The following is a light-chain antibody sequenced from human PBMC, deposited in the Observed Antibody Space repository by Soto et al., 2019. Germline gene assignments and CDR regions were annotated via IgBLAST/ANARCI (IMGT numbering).Light chain of an antibody. CDR3: QKYYSTPWT. Sequence: DIVMTQSPDYLAVSLGERATINCKSSQSVLYSSNNKNYLAWYQQKPGQPPKLLIYWASTRESGVPDRFSGSGSGTDFTLTISSLQAEDVAVYYCQKYYSTPWTFGQGTKVEIK. CDR2: WAS. J-gene: IGKJ1*01. CDR1: QSVLYSSNNKNY. V-gene: IGKV4-1*01.